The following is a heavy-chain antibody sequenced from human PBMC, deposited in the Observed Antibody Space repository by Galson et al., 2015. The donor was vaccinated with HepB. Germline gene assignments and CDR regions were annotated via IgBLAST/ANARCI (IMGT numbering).Heavy chain of an antibody. Sequence: SLRLSCAASGFTFSSYSMNWVRQAPGKGLEWVSSISSSSSYIYYADSVKGRFTISRDNAKNSLYLQMNSLRAEDTAVYYCARGRWARPGYCTGGVCPGAFDIWGQGTMVTVSS. D-gene: IGHD2-8*02. V-gene: IGHV3-21*01. CDR2: ISSSSSYI. CDR3: ARGRWARPGYCTGGVCPGAFDI. CDR1: GFTFSSYS. J-gene: IGHJ3*02.